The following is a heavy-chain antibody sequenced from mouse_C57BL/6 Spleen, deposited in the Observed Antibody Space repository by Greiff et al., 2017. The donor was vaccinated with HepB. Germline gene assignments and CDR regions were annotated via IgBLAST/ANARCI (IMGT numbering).Heavy chain of an antibody. V-gene: IGHV3-6*01. Sequence: EVQLVESGPGLVKPSQSLSLTCSVTGYSITSGYYWNWIRQFPGNKLEWMGYISYDGSNNYNPSLKNRISITRDTSMNQFFLKLNSVTTEDTDTYCCAREDYGSSYEAWFAYWGQGTLVTGSA. D-gene: IGHD1-1*01. CDR1: GYSITSGYY. CDR2: ISYDGSN. J-gene: IGHJ3*01. CDR3: AREDYGSSYEAWFAY.